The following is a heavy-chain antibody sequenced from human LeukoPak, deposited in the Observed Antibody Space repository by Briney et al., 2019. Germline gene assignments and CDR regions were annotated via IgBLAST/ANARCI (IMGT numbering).Heavy chain of an antibody. Sequence: PGGSLRLSCAASGFIFNNYGMHWVRQAPGKGLEWVALVSYDESNKYYADSVKGRFTISRDNSKNTLYLQMNSLRAEDTAVYYCARGGDILTGLDYWGQGTLVTVSS. D-gene: IGHD3-9*01. CDR2: VSYDESNK. CDR1: GFIFNNYG. J-gene: IGHJ4*02. CDR3: ARGGDILTGLDY. V-gene: IGHV3-30*03.